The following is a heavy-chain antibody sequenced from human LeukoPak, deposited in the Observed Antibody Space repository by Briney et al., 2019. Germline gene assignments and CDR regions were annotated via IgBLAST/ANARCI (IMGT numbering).Heavy chain of an antibody. CDR3: VRTPNGANFPNWSDP. CDR2: ISSGTDNI. V-gene: IGHV3-21*01. D-gene: IGHD4/OR15-4a*01. CDR1: GFTFSSST. J-gene: IGHJ5*02. Sequence: GGSSRPSCVGSGFTFSSSTMNCGRQAPGRGVWCGSSISSGTDNINYADSVKGRFTISRDNAKNSLYLQMNSLRVEDTAVYYCVRTPNGANFPNWSDPWGQGTLVTVSS.